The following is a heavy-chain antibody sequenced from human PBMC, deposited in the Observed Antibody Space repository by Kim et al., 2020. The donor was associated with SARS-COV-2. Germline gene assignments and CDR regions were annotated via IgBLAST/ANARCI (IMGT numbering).Heavy chain of an antibody. V-gene: IGHV1-69*13. J-gene: IGHJ6*02. CDR2: IIPIFGTA. Sequence: SVKVSCKASGGTFSSYAISWVRQAPGQGLEWMGGIIPIFGTANYAQKFQGRVTITADESTSTAYMELSSLRSEDTAVYYCARRGHFDWLFLHEYYYYGMDVWGQGTTVTVSS. CDR3: ARRGHFDWLFLHEYYYYGMDV. CDR1: GGTFSSYA. D-gene: IGHD3-9*01.